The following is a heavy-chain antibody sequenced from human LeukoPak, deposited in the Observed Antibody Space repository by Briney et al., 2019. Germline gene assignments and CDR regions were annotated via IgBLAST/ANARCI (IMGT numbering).Heavy chain of an antibody. CDR1: GGSISSGGYY. J-gene: IGHJ3*02. Sequence: SETLSLTCTVSGGSISSGGYYWSWIRQHPGKGLQWIGYIYHSGSTYYNPSLKSRVTISVDTSKNQFSLRVNSVTAADTAVYFCARDDTVISVFDIWGQGTMVTVSS. D-gene: IGHD5-18*01. CDR3: ARDDTVISVFDI. CDR2: IYHSGST. V-gene: IGHV4-31*03.